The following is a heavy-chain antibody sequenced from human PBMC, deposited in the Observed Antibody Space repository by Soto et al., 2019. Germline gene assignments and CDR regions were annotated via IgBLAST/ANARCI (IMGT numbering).Heavy chain of an antibody. D-gene: IGHD6-13*01. CDR2: INHSGST. V-gene: IGHV4-34*01. J-gene: IGHJ4*02. Sequence: WETLSLTCAVYGGAFSGYYWSWIRQPPGKGLEWIGEINHSGSTNYNPSLKSRVTISVDTSKNQFSLKLSSVTAADTAVYYCARRGRIAAAGDYYFDYWGQGTLVTVSS. CDR3: ARRGRIAAAGDYYFDY. CDR1: GGAFSGYY.